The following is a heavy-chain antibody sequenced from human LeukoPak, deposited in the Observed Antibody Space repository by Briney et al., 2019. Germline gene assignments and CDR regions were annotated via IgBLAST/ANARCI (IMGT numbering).Heavy chain of an antibody. V-gene: IGHV3-21*06. D-gene: IGHD6-13*01. CDR2: ITGSSNDI. CDR3: ARAQIVAAGTGPFDS. Sequence: GGSLRLSCAASGFTFSTYSMNWVRQAPGRGLEWVSSITGSSNDINYADSVKGRFTISRDNAMNSLYLQINSLRAEDTAVHYCARAQIVAAGTGPFDSWGQGALVTVSS. J-gene: IGHJ4*02. CDR1: GFTFSTYS.